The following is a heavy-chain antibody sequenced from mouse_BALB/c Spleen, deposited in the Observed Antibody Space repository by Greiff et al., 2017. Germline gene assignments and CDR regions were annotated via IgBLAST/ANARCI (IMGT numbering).Heavy chain of an antibody. CDR3: ARYLGYAMDY. Sequence: QVQLQQSGPELVRPGASVKLSCKASGYIFITYWMNWVKQRPGQGLEWIGQIFPASGSTNYNEMFEGKATLTVDTSSSTAYMQLSSLTSEDSAVYYCARYLGYAMDYWGQGTSVTVSS. V-gene: IGHV1S40*01. J-gene: IGHJ4*01. CDR1: GYIFITYW. CDR2: IFPASGST.